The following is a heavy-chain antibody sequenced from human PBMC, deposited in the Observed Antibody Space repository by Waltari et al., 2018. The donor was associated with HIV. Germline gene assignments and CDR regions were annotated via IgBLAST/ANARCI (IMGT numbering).Heavy chain of an antibody. Sequence: ATGGVLVQPGGSLSLCCRVSGFTVKNEYMTWVRRSTRRGLEWIGTIYGNGETYSAASMRGRLFISRDDPGNRVFLHINNVNFADTASYFCAKGVRFLGPWSQETPVTVSS. CDR2: IYGNGET. D-gene: IGHD3-3*01. J-gene: IGHJ5*02. CDR3: AKGVRFLGP. V-gene: IGHV3-53*05. CDR1: GFTVKNEY.